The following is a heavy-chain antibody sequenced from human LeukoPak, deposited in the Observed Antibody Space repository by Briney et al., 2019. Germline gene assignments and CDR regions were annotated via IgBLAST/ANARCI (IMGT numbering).Heavy chain of an antibody. CDR3: ARLSGSYFLDY. CDR2: IYPGDSDT. CDR1: GYSFTSYW. J-gene: IGHJ4*02. V-gene: IGHV5-51*01. Sequence: GESLKTSCKGSGYSFTSYWIGWVRQMPGKGLEWMGSIYPGDSDTRNSPSFQGQVTISADKSINTAYVQWSSLKASDTAMYYCARLSGSYFLDYWGQGTLVTVS. D-gene: IGHD1-26*01.